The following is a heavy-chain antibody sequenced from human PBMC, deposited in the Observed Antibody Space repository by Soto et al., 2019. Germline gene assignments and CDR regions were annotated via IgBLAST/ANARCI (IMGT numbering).Heavy chain of an antibody. Sequence: SGPTLANPTQTLTLNYTFSGFSVTTNPVGVGWMRHPPGKALEWLVLIYCHDARRYSTSQKSKPTITKATSTNHGGQAMPNLDPVDTATYYCAREYSSSWYGHWGQGTLVTVSS. J-gene: IGHJ1*01. CDR1: GFSVTTNPVG. CDR3: AREYSSSWYGH. D-gene: IGHD6-13*01. CDR2: IYCHDAR. V-gene: IGHV2-5*01.